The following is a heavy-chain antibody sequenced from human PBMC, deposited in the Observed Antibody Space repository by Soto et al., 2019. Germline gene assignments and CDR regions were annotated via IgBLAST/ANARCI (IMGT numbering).Heavy chain of an antibody. Sequence: ASVKVSCKASRYTFTNYYIHWVRQAPGQGLEWMGIINPSGGSTSYAQKFQGRVTMTRDTSTSTVYMELSSLRSEDTAVYYCARSESVAAATDVWGQGTTVTVSS. V-gene: IGHV1-46*01. D-gene: IGHD6-13*01. J-gene: IGHJ6*02. CDR3: ARSESVAAATDV. CDR2: INPSGGST. CDR1: RYTFTNYY.